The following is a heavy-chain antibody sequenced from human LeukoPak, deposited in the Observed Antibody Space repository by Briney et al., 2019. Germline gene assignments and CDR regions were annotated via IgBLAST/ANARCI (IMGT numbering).Heavy chain of an antibody. V-gene: IGHV4-4*07. CDR1: GGSISSYY. Sequence: SETLSLTCTVSGGSISSYYWSWIRQPAGKGLEWIGRIYTSGSTNYNPSLKSRVTMSVDTSKNQFSLKLSSVTAADTAVYYCARHPIDDYGDYQYYFDYWGQGTLVTVSS. CDR2: IYTSGST. CDR3: ARHPIDDYGDYQYYFDY. D-gene: IGHD4-17*01. J-gene: IGHJ4*02.